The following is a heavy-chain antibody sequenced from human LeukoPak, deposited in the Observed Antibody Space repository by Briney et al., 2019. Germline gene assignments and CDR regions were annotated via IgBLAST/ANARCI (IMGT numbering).Heavy chain of an antibody. V-gene: IGHV3-74*01. CDR1: GFSFSVFW. Sequence: PGGSLRLSCAASGFSFSVFWMHWVRQAPGKGPAWVSRIKTDGSITDYADSVKGRFTISRDNAKNTLYLQMNSLRAEDTAVYYCVRVARGDYYYYYMDVWGKGTTVTVSS. J-gene: IGHJ6*03. D-gene: IGHD3-10*01. CDR3: VRVARGDYYYYYMDV. CDR2: IKTDGSIT.